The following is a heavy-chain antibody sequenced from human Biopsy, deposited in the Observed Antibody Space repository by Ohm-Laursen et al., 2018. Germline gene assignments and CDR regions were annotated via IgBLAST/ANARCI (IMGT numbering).Heavy chain of an antibody. CDR3: ARDSGILNYGNFKYYHYYGMDV. D-gene: IGHD4-11*01. Sequence: TLTLTLAVSGDSVTKYYWSWIRQPPGKGLEWIGHIYYSVMTNYNPSLQSRVSISVDTSRNQVSLTLSSVTAADTAVYYCARDSGILNYGNFKYYHYYGMDVWGQGTKVTVSS. J-gene: IGHJ6*02. V-gene: IGHV4-59*02. CDR2: IYYSVMT. CDR1: GDSVTKYY.